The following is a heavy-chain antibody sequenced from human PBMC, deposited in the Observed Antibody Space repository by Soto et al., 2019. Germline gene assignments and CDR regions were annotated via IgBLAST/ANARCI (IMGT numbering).Heavy chain of an antibody. Sequence: SETLSLTCGVSGGTVASSHWWSWVRQSPGRGLEWIGNVYHTGDTNFNPSLQSRVTFSVDKSNNQFSLRLTSVTAADTAVYSCAREIVTAGGNNSFDPWGPGTLVTVSS. CDR2: VYHTGDT. V-gene: IGHV4-4*02. CDR1: GGTVASSHW. J-gene: IGHJ5*02. CDR3: AREIVTAGGNNSFDP. D-gene: IGHD2-21*02.